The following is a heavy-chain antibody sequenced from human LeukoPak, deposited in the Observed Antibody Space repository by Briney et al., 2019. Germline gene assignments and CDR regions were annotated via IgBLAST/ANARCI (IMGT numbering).Heavy chain of an antibody. CDR3: ARVHDGYNYAFDY. CDR1: GGSISSGSYY. CDR2: IYTSGST. V-gene: IGHV4-61*02. Sequence: SETLSLTCTVSGGSISSGSYYWSWLRQPAGTGLEWIGRIYTSGSTNYNPSLKSRVTISVDTSKNQFSLKLSSVTAADTAVYYCARVHDGYNYAFDYWGQGTLVTVSS. D-gene: IGHD5-24*01. J-gene: IGHJ4*02.